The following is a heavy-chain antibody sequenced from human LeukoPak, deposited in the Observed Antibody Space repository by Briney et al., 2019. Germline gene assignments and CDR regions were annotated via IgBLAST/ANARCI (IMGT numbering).Heavy chain of an antibody. CDR2: INHGGSA. CDR1: GGSFSGYY. J-gene: IGHJ5*02. CDR3: ARDNAGSDYGDYEGGWFDP. Sequence: SETLSLTCAVYGGSFSGYYWSWIRQPPGKGLEWIGEINHGGSANYNPSLNSRVTISVDTSKNQFSLKLSSVTAADTAVYYCARDNAGSDYGDYEGGWFDPWGQGTLVTVSS. V-gene: IGHV4-34*01. D-gene: IGHD4-17*01.